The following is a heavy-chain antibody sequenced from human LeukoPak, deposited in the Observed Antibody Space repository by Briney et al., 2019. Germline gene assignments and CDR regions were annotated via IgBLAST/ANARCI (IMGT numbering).Heavy chain of an antibody. J-gene: IGHJ4*02. CDR1: GFTFSSYS. D-gene: IGHD5-18*01. CDR2: ISSSSSTI. Sequence: GGSLRLSCAASGFTFSSYSMNWVRQAPGKGLEWVSYISSSSSTIYYADSVKGRFTISRDNAKNSLYLQMNSLRAEDTAVYYCAGLGYSYGYSLDYWGQGTLVTVSS. CDR3: AGLGYSYGYSLDY. V-gene: IGHV3-48*01.